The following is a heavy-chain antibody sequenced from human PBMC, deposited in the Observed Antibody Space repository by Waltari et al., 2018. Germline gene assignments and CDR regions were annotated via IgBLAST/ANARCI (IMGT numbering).Heavy chain of an antibody. CDR3: ARVGDSGYVSDY. V-gene: IGHV3-48*02. CDR2: ISSTTRNI. CDR1: GFRFSSYG. D-gene: IGHD5-12*01. Sequence: EVQLVESGGDLAQPGGSLRLSCAASGFRFSSYGINWVRQAPGKGVEWLSYISSTTRNIYYADSVKGRFTISRDNAENAVYLQMNSLRDEDTAVYYCARVGDSGYVSDYWGQRTLVTVSS. J-gene: IGHJ4*02.